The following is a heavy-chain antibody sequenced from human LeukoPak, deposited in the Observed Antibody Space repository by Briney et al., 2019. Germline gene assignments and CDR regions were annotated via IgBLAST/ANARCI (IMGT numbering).Heavy chain of an antibody. D-gene: IGHD6-19*01. J-gene: IGHJ4*02. CDR3: ARRSLGWYYGH. CDR1: GGSISSYF. CDR2: IYYSGST. Sequence: PSETLSLTCTVSGGSISSYFWSWIRQPPGKGLEWIGYIYYSGSTDYNPSLKSRVTISLDTSKNQISLKLSSVTAADTAVYYCARRSLGWYYGHWGQGTLVTVSX. V-gene: IGHV4-59*08.